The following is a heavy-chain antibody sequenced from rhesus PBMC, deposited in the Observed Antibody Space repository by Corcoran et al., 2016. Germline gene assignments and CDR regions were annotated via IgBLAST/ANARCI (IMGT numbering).Heavy chain of an antibody. CDR3: AREYLGT. J-gene: IGHJ4*01. CDR2: INGNSGPT. V-gene: IGHV4-80*01. CDR1: GASICSYG. Sequence: QVQLQESGPGLVKPSETLPLPCAGSGASICSYGWDWTRQPPGKGLGWIGSINGNSGPTNYNPALKRRVTISKDASKNQFSLKLSALTAADTAVYYCAREYLGTWGQGVLVTVSS. D-gene: IGHD1-1*01.